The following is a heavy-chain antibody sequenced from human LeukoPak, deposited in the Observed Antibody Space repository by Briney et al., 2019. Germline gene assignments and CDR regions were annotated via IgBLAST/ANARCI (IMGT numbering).Heavy chain of an antibody. CDR3: TETDNDIVVVPAAIAV. Sequence: GGSLRLSCAASGLTFGTYAMSWVRQAPGKGLEWVSAVSGSANSTFYADSVQGRFTTSRDNSKNTLYLQMNSLKTEDTAVYYCTETDNDIVVVPAAIAVWGKGTTVTVSS. CDR1: GLTFGTYA. J-gene: IGHJ6*04. CDR2: VSGSANST. D-gene: IGHD2-2*02. V-gene: IGHV3-23*01.